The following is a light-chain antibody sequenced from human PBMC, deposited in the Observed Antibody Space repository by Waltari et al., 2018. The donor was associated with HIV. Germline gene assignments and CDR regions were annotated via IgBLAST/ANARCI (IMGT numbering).Light chain of an antibody. Sequence: QSVLTPPPSVSGTPGPRVTISCSGSTSNIGRNYVYWYQQLPETAPKLLIYRYNQRPSGVPDRFSGSKSGTSASLAINGLRSEDEADYYCAAWDDTLSGQGVFGGGTKLTVI. J-gene: IGLJ2*01. CDR3: AAWDDTLSGQGV. V-gene: IGLV1-47*01. CDR1: TSNIGRNY. CDR2: RYN.